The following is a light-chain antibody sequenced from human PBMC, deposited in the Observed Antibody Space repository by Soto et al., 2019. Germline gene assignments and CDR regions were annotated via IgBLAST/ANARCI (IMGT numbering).Light chain of an antibody. V-gene: IGLV2-14*01. CDR3: SSYTRSSFYV. Sequence: QSVLTQPASVSGSPGQSITISCTGTSSDVGGYNYVSWYQQHPGKAPKLMIYDVSNRPSGVSNRFSGSKSGNTASLTISGLQAEDEADYYCSSYTRSSFYVFVTGTKVHVL. CDR1: SSDVGGYNY. J-gene: IGLJ1*01. CDR2: DVS.